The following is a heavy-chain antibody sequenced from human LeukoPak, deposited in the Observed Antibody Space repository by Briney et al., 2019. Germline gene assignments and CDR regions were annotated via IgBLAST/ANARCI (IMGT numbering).Heavy chain of an antibody. CDR3: ARASWVSSPDAVR. D-gene: IGHD3-16*01. CDR2: SRGNGET. J-gene: IGHJ4*02. Sequence: ASRGNGETFYADSVKGRFTLYTDTSRNTVYFQLNNLRVEDTAIYYCARASWVSSPDAVRWGQGTLVTVSS. V-gene: IGHV3-23*01.